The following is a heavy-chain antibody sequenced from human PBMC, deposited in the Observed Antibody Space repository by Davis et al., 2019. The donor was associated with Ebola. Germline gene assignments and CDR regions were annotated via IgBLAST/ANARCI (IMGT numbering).Heavy chain of an antibody. CDR1: GGTFSSYA. V-gene: IGHV1-69*06. D-gene: IGHD6-19*01. J-gene: IGHJ4*02. CDR2: FIPFLCPG. Sequence: AASVKVSCKASGGTFSSYAISWVRQAPGQALAWLGGFIPFLCPGNYGQKFQGRVTITADKSTSTAYMELSRLRYEDTAVYYCAREGGYSSGWPYFDNWGQGTLVTVSS. CDR3: AREGGYSSGWPYFDN.